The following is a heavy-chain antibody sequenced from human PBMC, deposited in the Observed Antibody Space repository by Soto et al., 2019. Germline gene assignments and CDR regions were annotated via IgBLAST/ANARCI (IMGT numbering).Heavy chain of an antibody. CDR2: ISYDGSNK. D-gene: IGHD5-12*01. CDR3: ARDGGSGSSP. J-gene: IGHJ5*02. CDR1: GFTFSSYA. Sequence: GGSLRISCAASGFTFSSYAMHWVRQAPGKGLEWVAVISYDGSNKYYADSVKGRFTISRDNSKNTLYLQMNSLRAEDTAVYYSARDGGSGSSPWGQGTLVTVSS. V-gene: IGHV3-30-3*01.